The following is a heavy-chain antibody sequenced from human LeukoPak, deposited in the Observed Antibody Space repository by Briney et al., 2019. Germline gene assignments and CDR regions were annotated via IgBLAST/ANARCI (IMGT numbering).Heavy chain of an antibody. J-gene: IGHJ4*02. Sequence: ASVKVSCKASGYTVIDFFIHWVRQAPGQGLEWMGRINPNSGGTEYPPNFQGRVTMTRDMSISATYMELNRLTSDDTAVYYCARDLSSTSNWELDYWGQGTLVTVSS. D-gene: IGHD7-27*01. V-gene: IGHV1-2*06. CDR2: INPNSGGT. CDR1: GYTVIDFF. CDR3: ARDLSSTSNWELDY.